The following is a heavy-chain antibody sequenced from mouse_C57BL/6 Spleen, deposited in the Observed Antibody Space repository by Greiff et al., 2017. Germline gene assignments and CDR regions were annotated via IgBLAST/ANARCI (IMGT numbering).Heavy chain of an antibody. CDR1: GFSLTSYG. D-gene: IGHD1-1*01. Sequence: QVQLKQSGPGLVQPSQSLSITCTVSGFSLTSYGVHWVRQPPGKGLEWLGVIWSGGSPDYNAAFISRLSISKDNSKSQVFFKMNSLQADDTAIYYCAKKGAYYYGSTDYYAMDYWGQGTSVTVSS. V-gene: IGHV2-4*01. J-gene: IGHJ4*01. CDR3: AKKGAYYYGSTDYYAMDY. CDR2: IWSGGSP.